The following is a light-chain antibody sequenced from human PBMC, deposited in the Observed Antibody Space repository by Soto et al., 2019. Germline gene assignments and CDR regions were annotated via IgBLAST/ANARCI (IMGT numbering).Light chain of an antibody. J-gene: IGLJ1*01. V-gene: IGLV2-14*01. CDR1: SSDVGGYNY. Sequence: QSALTQPASVSGSPGQSITISCTGTSSDVGGYNYVSWHQLHPGKAPKLMIYDVSNRPSGVSNRFSGSKSGNTASLNISGLQAEDEADYYCSSYTSSSTRVFGTGTKLTVL. CDR3: SSYTSSSTRV. CDR2: DVS.